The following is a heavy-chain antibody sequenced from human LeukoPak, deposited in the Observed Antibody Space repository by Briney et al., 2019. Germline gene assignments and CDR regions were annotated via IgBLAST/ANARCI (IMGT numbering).Heavy chain of an antibody. CDR2: IRYDGSNK. V-gene: IGHV3-30*02. CDR1: GFTFSSYG. CDR3: AKGSGSYYNYSY. D-gene: IGHD3-10*01. Sequence: PGGSLRLSCAASGFTFSSYGMHWVRRAPGKGLEWVAFIRYDGSNKYYADSVKGRFTISRDNSKNTLYLQMNSLRAEDTAVYYCAKGSGSYYNYSYWGQGTLVTVSS. J-gene: IGHJ4*02.